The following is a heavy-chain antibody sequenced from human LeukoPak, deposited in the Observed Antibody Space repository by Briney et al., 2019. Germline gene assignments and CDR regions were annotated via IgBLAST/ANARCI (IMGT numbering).Heavy chain of an antibody. D-gene: IGHD2-21*02. CDR3: AKWGCSGSDCYPFDY. CDR2: IYSGGTT. CDR1: GFTVSGNY. Sequence: GGSLRLSCAVSGFTVSGNYMSWVRQAPGKGLEWVSLIYSGGTTYYADSVKGRFTISRDNSKNTLYLQMNSLRAEDTAVYYCAKWGCSGSDCYPFDYWGQGTLVTVSS. J-gene: IGHJ4*02. V-gene: IGHV3-53*01.